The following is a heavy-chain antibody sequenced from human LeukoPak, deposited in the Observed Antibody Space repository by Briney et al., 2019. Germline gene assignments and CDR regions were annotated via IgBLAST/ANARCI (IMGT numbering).Heavy chain of an antibody. CDR3: ARDGYYYDSSGDYYYYGMDV. CDR1: GGSISSYY. CDR2: IYTSGST. D-gene: IGHD3-22*01. V-gene: IGHV4-4*07. Sequence: SETLSLTCTVSGGSISSYYWSWIRQPAGKGLEWIGRIYTSGSTNYNPSLKSQVTMSVDTSKNQFSLKLSSVTAADTAVYYCARDGYYYDSSGDYYYYGMDVWGQGTTVTVSS. J-gene: IGHJ6*02.